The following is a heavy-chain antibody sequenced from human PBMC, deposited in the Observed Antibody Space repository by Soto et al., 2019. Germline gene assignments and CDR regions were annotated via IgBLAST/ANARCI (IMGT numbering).Heavy chain of an antibody. V-gene: IGHV1-18*04. Sequence: ASVKVSCKASGYTFTNYGISWLRQAPGQGLEWMGWISADNGNTNYAHKLQGRVTMTTDTSTSTAYMELRSLTSDDTAVYYCARVGDIVVVGPWFDPWGQGALVTVSS. CDR1: GYTFTNYG. CDR3: ARVGDIVVVGPWFDP. CDR2: ISADNGNT. D-gene: IGHD2-2*01. J-gene: IGHJ5*02.